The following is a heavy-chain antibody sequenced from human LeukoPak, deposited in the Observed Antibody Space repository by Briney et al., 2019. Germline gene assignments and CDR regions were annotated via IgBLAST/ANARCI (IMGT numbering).Heavy chain of an antibody. CDR1: CGSISSSNW. J-gene: IGHJ3*02. D-gene: IGHD4-17*01. Sequence: SETLSLTCAFSCGSISSSNWWSWVRQAPGKGLEWIGEIYHSGSTNYNPSLKSRVTISVDKSKNQFSLKLSSVTAADTAVYYCASPNDYGDMAAFDIWGQGTMVTVSS. V-gene: IGHV4-4*02. CDR3: ASPNDYGDMAAFDI. CDR2: IYHSGST.